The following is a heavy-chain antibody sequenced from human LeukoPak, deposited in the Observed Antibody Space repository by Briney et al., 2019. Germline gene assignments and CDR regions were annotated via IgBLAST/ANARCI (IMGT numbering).Heavy chain of an antibody. CDR3: ARVIAAAGRPNWYFDL. CDR1: GFTFSSYW. Sequence: PGGSLRLSCAASGFTFSSYWMHWVRQAPGKGLVWVSRINSDGSSTSYADSVKGRFTISRDNSKNTLYLQMNSLRAEDTAVYYCARVIAAAGRPNWYFDLWGRGTLVTVSS. J-gene: IGHJ2*01. V-gene: IGHV3-74*01. CDR2: INSDGSST. D-gene: IGHD6-13*01.